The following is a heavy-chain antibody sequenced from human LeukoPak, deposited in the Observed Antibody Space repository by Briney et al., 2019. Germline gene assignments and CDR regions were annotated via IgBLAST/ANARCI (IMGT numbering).Heavy chain of an antibody. D-gene: IGHD3-16*01. CDR1: GGSISSGGYY. J-gene: IGHJ4*02. Sequence: PSETLSLTCTVSGGSISSGGYYWSWIRQHPGKGLEWIGYIYYSGSTYYNPPLKSRVTISVDTSKNQFSLKLSSVTAADTAVYYCARRFPAHYFDYWGQGTLVTVSS. CDR2: IYYSGST. V-gene: IGHV4-31*03. CDR3: ARRFPAHYFDY.